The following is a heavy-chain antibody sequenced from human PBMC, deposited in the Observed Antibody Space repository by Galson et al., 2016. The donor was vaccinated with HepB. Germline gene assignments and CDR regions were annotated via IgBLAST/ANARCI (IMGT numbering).Heavy chain of an antibody. CDR1: GFSLSTNGVG. CDR2: IYWDDDK. J-gene: IGHJ5*01. V-gene: IGHV2-5*02. Sequence: PALVKPTQTLTLTCTFSGFSLSTNGVGVGWIRQPPGKALEWLALIYWDDDKRYSPSLKSRLTISRDTSRDQVALIMTEMDPVDTATYYCARMHRYGSGNYYTDWFDFWGPGILVTVSS. D-gene: IGHD3-10*01. CDR3: ARMHRYGSGNYYTDWFDF.